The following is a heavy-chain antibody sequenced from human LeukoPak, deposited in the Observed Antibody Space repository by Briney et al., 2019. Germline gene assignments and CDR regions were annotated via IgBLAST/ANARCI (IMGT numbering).Heavy chain of an antibody. J-gene: IGHJ5*02. CDR2: INPSGGST. D-gene: IGHD3-9*01. V-gene: IGHV1-46*01. Sequence: ASVKVSCKASGGTFSSYAISWVRQAPGRGLEWMGIINPSGGSTSYAQKFQGRVTMTRDTSTSTVYMELSSLRSEDTAVYYCARGTPGRYFDWTTKTPPNGWFDPWGQGTLVTVSS. CDR3: ARGTPGRYFDWTTKTPPNGWFDP. CDR1: GGTFSSYA.